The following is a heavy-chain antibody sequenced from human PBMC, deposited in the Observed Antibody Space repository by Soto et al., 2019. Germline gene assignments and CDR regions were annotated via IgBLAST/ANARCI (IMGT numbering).Heavy chain of an antibody. Sequence: SETLSLTCTVSGCSISSYYWSWIRQPPGKGLEWIGYIYYSGSTNYNPSLKSRVTISVDTSKNQFSLKLSSVTAADTAVYYCARDSSQQLAYNWFDPWGQGTLVTVSS. V-gene: IGHV4-59*01. CDR3: ARDSSQQLAYNWFDP. CDR2: IYYSGST. CDR1: GCSISSYY. J-gene: IGHJ5*02. D-gene: IGHD6-13*01.